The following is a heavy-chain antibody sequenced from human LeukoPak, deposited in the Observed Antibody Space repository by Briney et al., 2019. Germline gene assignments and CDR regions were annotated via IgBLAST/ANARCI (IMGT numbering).Heavy chain of an antibody. CDR2: IYYSGST. CDR3: ARSPVRGVIIPHLEFDY. V-gene: IGHV4-59*08. J-gene: IGHJ4*02. D-gene: IGHD3-10*01. Sequence: SETLSLTCTVSGGSISSYYWSWIRQPPGKGLEWIGYIYYSGSTNYNPSLKSRVTISVDTSKNQFSLKLSSVTAADTAVYYCARSPVRGVIIPHLEFDYWGQGTQVTVSS. CDR1: GGSISSYY.